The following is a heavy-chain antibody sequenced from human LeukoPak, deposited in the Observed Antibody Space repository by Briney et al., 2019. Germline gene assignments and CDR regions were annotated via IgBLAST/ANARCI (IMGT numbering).Heavy chain of an antibody. CDR1: GRSFSSSSYY. D-gene: IGHD1-26*01. V-gene: IGHV4-39*01. CDR3: ARQDPELPHGD. CDR2: IYYSGST. Sequence: SXTLSLTCTVSGRSFSSSSYYWGWSRQPRGKGLEWIESIYYSGSTYYNPSRKSRVTISVDTSKNQFSLKLSSVTAADTAVYYCARQDPELPHGDWGQGTLVTVSS. J-gene: IGHJ4*02.